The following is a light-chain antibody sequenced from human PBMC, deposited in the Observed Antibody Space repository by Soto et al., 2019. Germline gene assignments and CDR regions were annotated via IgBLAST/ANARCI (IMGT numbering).Light chain of an antibody. V-gene: IGKV3-11*01. CDR3: QQRHYWPPIT. Sequence: EIVLTQSPCTLSVSPGERATITCRAGQSISSELSCYQQKPPQEPTILLNDAAYRVTSIPATFSGSGSATALSPTISSLEPEDFAIYYCQQRHYWPPITFGQGTRLEIK. J-gene: IGKJ5*01. CDR1: QSISSE. CDR2: DAA.